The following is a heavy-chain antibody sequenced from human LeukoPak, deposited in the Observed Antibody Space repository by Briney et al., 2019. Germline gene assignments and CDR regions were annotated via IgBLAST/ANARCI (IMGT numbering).Heavy chain of an antibody. Sequence: PSETLSLTCTVSGGSISSGGYYWSWIRQHPGKGLEWIGYIYYSGSTYYNPSLKSRVTVSVDTSKNQFSLKLSSVTAADTAVYYCARGGKLIYFDYWGQGTLVTVSS. CDR2: IYYSGST. V-gene: IGHV4-31*03. CDR3: ARGGKLIYFDY. D-gene: IGHD3-16*01. J-gene: IGHJ4*02. CDR1: GGSISSGGYY.